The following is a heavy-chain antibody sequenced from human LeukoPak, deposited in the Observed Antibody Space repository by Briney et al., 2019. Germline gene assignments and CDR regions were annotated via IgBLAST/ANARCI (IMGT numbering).Heavy chain of an antibody. J-gene: IGHJ4*02. Sequence: SETLSLTCSVSGDSIRSGNHHWGWIRQSPGKGLEWIGTLYYTGSPHLNPSLRSRVTMSVDTVKNQFSLKLKSVTAADTAVYYCARNGSMTNGGAFDFWGQGTLVIVSS. D-gene: IGHD3-10*01. CDR3: ARNGSMTNGGAFDF. V-gene: IGHV4-39*01. CDR1: GDSIRSGNHH. CDR2: LYYTGSP.